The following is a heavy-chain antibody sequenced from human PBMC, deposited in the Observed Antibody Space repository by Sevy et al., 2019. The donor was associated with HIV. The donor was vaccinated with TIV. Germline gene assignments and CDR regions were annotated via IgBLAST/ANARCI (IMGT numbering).Heavy chain of an antibody. CDR1: GYSFTTYG. CDR2: ISAYTGNT. J-gene: IGHJ4*02. CDR3: ARDSPYYFGAGSHVPLFDY. Sequence: ASVKVSCKASGYSFTTYGISWIRQAPGQGLEWMGWISAYTGNTNYTQMLEGRFTMTTDTSKSTAYMELTSLRSYDTAVYFCARDSPYYFGAGSHVPLFDYWGQGTLVTVSS. D-gene: IGHD3-10*01. V-gene: IGHV1-18*01.